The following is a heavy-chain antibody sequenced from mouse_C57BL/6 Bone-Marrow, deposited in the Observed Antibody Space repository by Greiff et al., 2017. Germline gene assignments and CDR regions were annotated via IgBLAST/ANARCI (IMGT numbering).Heavy chain of an antibody. CDR2: INYDGSST. CDR1: GFTFSDYY. J-gene: IGHJ4*01. D-gene: IGHD2-5*01. V-gene: IGHV5-16*01. CDR3: ARDGGYSSYVDAMDY. Sequence: EVQLQESEGGLVQPGSSMKLSCTASGFTFSDYYMAWVRQVPEKGLEWVANINYDGSSTYYLDSLKSRFIISRDNAKNILYLQMSSLKSEDTATYYCARDGGYSSYVDAMDYWGQVTSVTVSS.